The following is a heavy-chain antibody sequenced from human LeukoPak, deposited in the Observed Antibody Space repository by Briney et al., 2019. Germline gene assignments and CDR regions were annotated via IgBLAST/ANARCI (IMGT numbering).Heavy chain of an antibody. Sequence: PGRSLRLSCAASGFTFSSYGMHWVRQVPGKGLEWVAVISYDGSNKYYADSVKGRFTISRDNSKNTLYLQMNSLRAEDTAVYYCAKDSYCSSTSCYWGAYYYGMDVWGQGTTVTVSS. D-gene: IGHD2-2*01. V-gene: IGHV3-30*18. CDR1: GFTFSSYG. CDR3: AKDSYCSSTSCYWGAYYYGMDV. J-gene: IGHJ6*02. CDR2: ISYDGSNK.